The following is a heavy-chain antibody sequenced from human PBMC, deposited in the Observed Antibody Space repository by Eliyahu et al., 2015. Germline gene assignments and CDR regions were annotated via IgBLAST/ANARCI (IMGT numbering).Heavy chain of an antibody. J-gene: IGHJ3*02. Sequence: QVQLVQSGAEVKKPGASVKVSCXASGYTFTGXYMXWXRQAPGQGLEWMGWINPNSGGTNYAQKFQGRVTMTRDTSISTAYMELSRLRSDDTAVYYCARERVVAALIATIDSSGDAFDIWGQGTMVTVSS. V-gene: IGHV1-2*02. CDR1: GYTFTGXY. D-gene: IGHD2-15*01. CDR2: INPNSGGT. CDR3: ARERVVAALIATIDSSGDAFDI.